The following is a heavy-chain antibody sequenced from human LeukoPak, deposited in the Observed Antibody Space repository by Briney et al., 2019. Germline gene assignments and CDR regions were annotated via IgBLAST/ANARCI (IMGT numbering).Heavy chain of an antibody. CDR3: AKAFCVVPHISYIDI. Sequence: GGSVRLSCSASGFIFSAFGMLWLRQAPGKGLEGLAIRRYDGSHKYYADSVEGRFTISRDISNNPLYLQMNSLSADDTAVYYCAKAFCVVPHISYIDIWGKGTTVTISS. J-gene: IGHJ6*03. V-gene: IGHV3-30*02. CDR2: RRYDGSHK. D-gene: IGHD3-3*01. CDR1: GFIFSAFG.